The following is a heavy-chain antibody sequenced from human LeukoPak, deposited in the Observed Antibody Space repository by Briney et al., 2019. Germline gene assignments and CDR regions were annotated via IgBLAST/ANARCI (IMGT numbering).Heavy chain of an antibody. D-gene: IGHD3-10*01. CDR2: IYHSGST. Sequence: SETLSLTCAVSGGSISSGGYSWSWIRQPPGKGLEWIGYIYHSGSTYYNPSLKSRVTISVDRSKNQFSLKLSSVTAADTAVYYCQGDYGSGSYLAPYWGQGTLVTVSS. V-gene: IGHV4-30-2*01. J-gene: IGHJ4*02. CDR1: GGSISSGGYS. CDR3: QGDYGSGSYLAPY.